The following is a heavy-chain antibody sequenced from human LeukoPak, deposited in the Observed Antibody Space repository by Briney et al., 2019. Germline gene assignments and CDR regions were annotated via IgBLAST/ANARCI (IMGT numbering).Heavy chain of an antibody. V-gene: IGHV3-21*01. D-gene: IGHD3-22*01. CDR1: GFTFSSYS. CDR3: ARDPGSSLDSSGYETENY. CDR2: ISSSSSYI. Sequence: GGSLRLSCAASGFTFSSYSMNWVRQAPGKGLEWVSSISSSSSYIYYADSVKGRFTISRDNAKNSLYLQMNSLRAEDTAVYYCARDPGSSLDSSGYETENYWGQGTLVTVSS. J-gene: IGHJ4*02.